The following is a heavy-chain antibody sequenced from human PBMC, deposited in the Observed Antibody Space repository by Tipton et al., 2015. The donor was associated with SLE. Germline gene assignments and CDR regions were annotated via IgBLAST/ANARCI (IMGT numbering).Heavy chain of an antibody. Sequence: TLSLTCTVSGGSISSSSYYWGWIRQPPGKGLEWIGSIYHSGSTYYNPSLKSRVTISVDTSKNQFSLRLSSVTAADTAVYYCARDPEYYYDSSGYFRDAFDIWGQGTMVTVSS. D-gene: IGHD3-22*01. J-gene: IGHJ3*02. CDR3: ARDPEYYYDSSGYFRDAFDI. CDR1: GGSISSSSYY. CDR2: IYHSGST. V-gene: IGHV4-39*07.